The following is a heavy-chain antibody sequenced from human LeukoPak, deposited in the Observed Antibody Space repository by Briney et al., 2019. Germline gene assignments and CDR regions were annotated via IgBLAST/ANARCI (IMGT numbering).Heavy chain of an antibody. CDR1: GGSFSGYY. J-gene: IGHJ4*02. CDR3: VGTYSSGWYYFDY. V-gene: IGHV4-34*01. Sequence: SETLSLTCAVYGGSFSGYYWSWIRQPPGKGLEWIGEINHSGSTNYNPSLKSRVTMSVDTSKNQFSLKLSSVTAADTAVYYCVGTYSSGWYYFDYWGQGTLVTVSS. D-gene: IGHD6-19*01. CDR2: INHSGST.